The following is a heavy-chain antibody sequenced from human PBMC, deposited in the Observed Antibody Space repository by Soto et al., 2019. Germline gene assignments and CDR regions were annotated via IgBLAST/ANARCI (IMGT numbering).Heavy chain of an antibody. CDR1: GGSFSGYY. CDR3: AGEGGYGFWYYGMDV. J-gene: IGHJ6*02. Sequence: QVQLQQWGAGLLKPSETLSLTCAVYGGSFSGYYWSWIRQPPGKGLEWIGEINHSGSTNYNPSLKRRVTLSVDTSKNQFPLKLSSVTAADTAVYYCAGEGGYGFWYYGMDVWGQGTTVTVSS. V-gene: IGHV4-34*01. D-gene: IGHD3-16*02. CDR2: INHSGST.